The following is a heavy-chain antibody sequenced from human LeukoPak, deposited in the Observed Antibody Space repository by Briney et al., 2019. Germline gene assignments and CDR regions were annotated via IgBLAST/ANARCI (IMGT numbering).Heavy chain of an antibody. V-gene: IGHV3-23*01. CDR3: AKDHHYDSSGHP. D-gene: IGHD3-22*01. CDR2: ITGNGGTT. Sequence: PGGSLRLSCAASGFTFNNYAMTRVRQAPGKGLEWVSGITGNGGTTDYADSVKGRFTISRDNSKNTLYLQMNSLRAEDSAVYYCAKDHHYDSSGHPWGQGTLVTVSS. CDR1: GFTFNNYA. J-gene: IGHJ5*02.